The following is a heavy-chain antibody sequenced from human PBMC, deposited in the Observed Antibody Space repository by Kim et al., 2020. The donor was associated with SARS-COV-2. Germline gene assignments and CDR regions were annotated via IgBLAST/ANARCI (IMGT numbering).Heavy chain of an antibody. V-gene: IGHV1-46*01. J-gene: IGHJ4*02. D-gene: IGHD3-16*01. CDR2: INPSGGST. Sequence: ASVKVSCKASGYTFTSYYMHWVRQAPGQGLEWMGIINPSGGSTSYAQKFQGRVTMTRDTSTSTVYMELSSLRSEDTAVYYCARDLGGTKNTSPVYFDYWGQGTLVTVSS. CDR3: ARDLGGTKNTSPVYFDY. CDR1: GYTFTSYY.